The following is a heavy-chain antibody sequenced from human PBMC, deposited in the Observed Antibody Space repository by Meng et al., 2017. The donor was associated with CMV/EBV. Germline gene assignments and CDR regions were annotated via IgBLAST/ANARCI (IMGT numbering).Heavy chain of an antibody. Sequence: QVLHVAHEIKSAWPSVKVSCKASAYTFPGYYMHWGRQAPGQGLEWIGWINPNSAGTNYAQKFQGRVTMTSDTSISTAYMELSRLRSDDTAVYYCARDSEGKLLSELNYWGQGTLVTVSS. CDR2: INPNSAGT. CDR1: AYTFPGYY. V-gene: IGHV1-2*02. D-gene: IGHD2-2*01. CDR3: ARDSEGKLLSELNY. J-gene: IGHJ4*02.